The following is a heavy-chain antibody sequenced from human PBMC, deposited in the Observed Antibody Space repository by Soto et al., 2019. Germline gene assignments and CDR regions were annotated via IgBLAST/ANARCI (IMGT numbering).Heavy chain of an antibody. V-gene: IGHV1-46*01. CDR1: GFSFSDYF. D-gene: IGHD2-15*01. CDR2: INPSGDSR. J-gene: IGHJ5*02. CDR3: ARDNSQNYGTPAASSRFHP. Sequence: ALVKVSCKASGFSFSDYFMHWVRQAPGQGLEWMGIINPSGDSRNYAQKFQGRVTITRDTSTSTVYMDLSSLRYEDTAVYYCARDNSQNYGTPAASSRFHPWGQGTPVTVSS.